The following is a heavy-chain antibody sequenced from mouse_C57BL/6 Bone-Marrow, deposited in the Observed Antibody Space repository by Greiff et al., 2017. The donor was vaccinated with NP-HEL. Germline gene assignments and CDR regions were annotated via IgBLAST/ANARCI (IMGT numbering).Heavy chain of an antibody. CDR1: GYAFTNYL. CDR2: INPGSGGT. CDR3: ERLALYYYAMDY. Sequence: VQLQQSGAELVRPGTSVKVSCKASGYAFTNYLIEWVKQRPGQGLEWIGVINPGSGGTNYNEKFKGKATLTADKSSSTAYMQLSSLTSEDSAVDFCERLALYYYAMDYWGQGTSVTVSS. J-gene: IGHJ4*01. V-gene: IGHV1-54*01. D-gene: IGHD1-1*02.